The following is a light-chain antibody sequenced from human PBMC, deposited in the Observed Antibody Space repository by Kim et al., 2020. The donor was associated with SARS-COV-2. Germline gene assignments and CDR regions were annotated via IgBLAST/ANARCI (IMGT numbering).Light chain of an antibody. Sequence: QSALTQPRSVSASPGQSVTISCTGTSSDVGRYDRVSWYQQHPGKAPKIVIYGVNKRPSGVPDRFSGSKSGNTASLTISGLQAEDEADYYCCSYGGTLYVFGTGTEVTVL. J-gene: IGLJ1*01. CDR1: SSDVGRYDR. V-gene: IGLV2-11*01. CDR3: CSYGGTLYV. CDR2: GVN.